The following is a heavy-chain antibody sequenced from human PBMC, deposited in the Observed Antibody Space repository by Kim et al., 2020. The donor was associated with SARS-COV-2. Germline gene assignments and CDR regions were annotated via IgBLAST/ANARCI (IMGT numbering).Heavy chain of an antibody. CDR2: ISYDGSNK. D-gene: IGHD4-17*01. CDR1: GFTFSSYG. J-gene: IGHJ4*02. Sequence: GWSLRLSCAASGFTFSSYGMHWVRQAPGKGLEWVAVISYDGSNKYYADSVKGRFTISRDNSKNTLYLQMNSLRAEDTAVYYCAKDHYGDYFDYWGQGTLVTVSS. V-gene: IGHV3-30*18. CDR3: AKDHYGDYFDY.